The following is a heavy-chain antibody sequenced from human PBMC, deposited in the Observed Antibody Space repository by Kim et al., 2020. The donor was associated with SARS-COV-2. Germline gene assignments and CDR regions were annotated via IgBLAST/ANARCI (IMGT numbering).Heavy chain of an antibody. Sequence: SVKGRFTISRDNAKNSLYLKMNSRRAEDTAVYYCARTSGGSRPRKYYFDYWGQGTLGTVSS. J-gene: IGHJ4*02. CDR3: ARTSGGSRPRKYYFDY. V-gene: IGHV3-21*01. D-gene: IGHD6-13*01.